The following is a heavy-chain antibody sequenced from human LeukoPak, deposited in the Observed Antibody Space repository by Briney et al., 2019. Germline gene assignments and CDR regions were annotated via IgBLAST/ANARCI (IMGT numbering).Heavy chain of an antibody. V-gene: IGHV3-74*01. J-gene: IGHJ6*03. Sequence: PGGSLRLSCAASGSTFTNYWIHWVRQVPGKGLVWVSRVNRDGSSTNYADFVKGRFTISRDNAKNSLYLEMNSLRVEDTALYYCARGKYPDNDDYMDVWGKGTTVTVSS. CDR2: VNRDGSST. CDR3: ARGKYPDNDDYMDV. D-gene: IGHD1-1*01. CDR1: GSTFTNYW.